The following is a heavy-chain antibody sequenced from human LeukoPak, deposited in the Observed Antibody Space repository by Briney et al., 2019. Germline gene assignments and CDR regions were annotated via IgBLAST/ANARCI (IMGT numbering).Heavy chain of an antibody. CDR1: GGSISGYY. Sequence: SETLSLTCTVSGGSISGYYWSWIRQPPGKGLEWLGYIYYSGSTNYNPSLKSRVTISVETSKNQFSLGLSSVTAADTTVYYCAKETGGSYSNDAFDIWGQGTMVTVSS. CDR3: AKETGGSYSNDAFDI. D-gene: IGHD1-26*01. J-gene: IGHJ3*02. CDR2: IYYSGST. V-gene: IGHV4-59*01.